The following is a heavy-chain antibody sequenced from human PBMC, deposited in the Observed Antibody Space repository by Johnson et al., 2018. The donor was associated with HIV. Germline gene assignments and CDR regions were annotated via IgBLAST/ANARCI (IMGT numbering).Heavy chain of an antibody. CDR3: ARGISNWTYFDDDAFDI. Sequence: EKLVESGGGLVQPGGSLRLSCAASGFTVSSNYMSWVRQAPGNGLEWVSVIYSGGSTYYADSVKGRFTISRDNSKNTLYLQVNSLRAEDTAVYYWARGISNWTYFDDDAFDIWGQGTMVTVSS. J-gene: IGHJ3*02. CDR2: IYSGGST. CDR1: GFTVSSNY. V-gene: IGHV3-66*01. D-gene: IGHD1-7*01.